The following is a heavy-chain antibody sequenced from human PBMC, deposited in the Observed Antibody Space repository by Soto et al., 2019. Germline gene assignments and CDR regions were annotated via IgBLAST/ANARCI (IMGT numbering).Heavy chain of an antibody. CDR1: GFTFSSYS. D-gene: IGHD2-2*01. CDR3: ARDHTGDIVVVPAVYFDY. J-gene: IGHJ4*02. CDR2: ISSSSSYI. V-gene: IGHV3-21*01. Sequence: GGSLRLSCAASGFTFSSYSMNWVRQAPGKGLEWVSSISSSSSYIYYADSVKGRFTISRDNAKNSLYLQMNSLRAEDTAVYYCARDHTGDIVVVPAVYFDYWGQGTLVTVSS.